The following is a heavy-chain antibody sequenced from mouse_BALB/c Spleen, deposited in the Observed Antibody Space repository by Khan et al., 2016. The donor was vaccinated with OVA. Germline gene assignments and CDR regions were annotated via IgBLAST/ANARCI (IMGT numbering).Heavy chain of an antibody. Sequence: QIQLVQSGAELAKPGASVKMSCKASGYTFTRYWMHWVKQRPGQGLEWIGFINPTTGYTEYNQKFTDKATLTADKSSSTAYMQLSSLPSEDSAVYDGARAPTMSTQLSYWGQGTLVTGSA. J-gene: IGHJ3*01. CDR1: GYTFTRYW. CDR2: INPTTGYT. D-gene: IGHD2-4*01. CDR3: ARAPTMSTQLSY. V-gene: IGHV1-7*01.